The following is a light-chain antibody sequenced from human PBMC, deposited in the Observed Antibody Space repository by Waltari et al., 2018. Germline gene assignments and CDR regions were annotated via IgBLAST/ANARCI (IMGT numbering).Light chain of an antibody. CDR3: QQYNSYSLLT. CDR2: ASS. V-gene: IGKV3D-15*01. CDR1: QSIGKY. J-gene: IGKJ4*01. Sequence: EIVLTQSPATLSLSPGERATLSCRASQSIGKYLIWYQQKPGQAPRLLIYASSIRATGIPDRFSGSGSGTEFTLTISSLQPDDFATYYCQQYNSYSLLTFGGGTKVEIK.